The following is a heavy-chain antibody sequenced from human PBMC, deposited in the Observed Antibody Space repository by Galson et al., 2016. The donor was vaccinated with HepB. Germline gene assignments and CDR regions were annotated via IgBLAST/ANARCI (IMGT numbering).Heavy chain of an antibody. CDR2: ISYHGNDR. CDR3: AKRGYGDGPIDY. D-gene: IGHD4-17*01. J-gene: IGHJ4*02. CDR1: GFTFSDFA. V-gene: IGHV3-30*18. Sequence: SLRLSCAASGFTFSDFAMHWVRQGPGKGLEWVTVISYHGNDRYYADSVRGRFTIFRDNSRDTVYLPMTSLRVEDTAVYYCAKRGYGDGPIDYWGQGTLVTVSP.